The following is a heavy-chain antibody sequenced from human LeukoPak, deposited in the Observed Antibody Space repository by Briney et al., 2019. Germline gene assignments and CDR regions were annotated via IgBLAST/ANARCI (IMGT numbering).Heavy chain of an antibody. CDR1: GFTFGDYA. CDR3: TRDRNKPYYYDSAYLFDY. J-gene: IGHJ4*02. D-gene: IGHD3-22*01. Sequence: GGSLRLSCTASGFTFGDYAMSWVRQVPGKGLEWVGFIRSKAYGGTTEYAASVKGRFTISRDDSKSIAYLQMNSLKTEDTAVYYCTRDRNKPYYYDSAYLFDYWGQGTLVTVSS. V-gene: IGHV3-49*04. CDR2: IRSKAYGGTT.